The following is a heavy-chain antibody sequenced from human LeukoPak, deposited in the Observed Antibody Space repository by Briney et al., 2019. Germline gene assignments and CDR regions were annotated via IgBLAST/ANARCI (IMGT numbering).Heavy chain of an antibody. D-gene: IGHD5-18*01. Sequence: GASVKVSCKASGYTFTGYYMHWVRQAPGQGLGWMGWINPNSGGTNSAQKFQGRVTMTSDTSISTAYMELSRLRSDDTAVYYCARDTAMAEFDYWGQGTLVTVPS. CDR2: INPNSGGT. J-gene: IGHJ4*02. CDR1: GYTFTGYY. CDR3: ARDTAMAEFDY. V-gene: IGHV1-2*02.